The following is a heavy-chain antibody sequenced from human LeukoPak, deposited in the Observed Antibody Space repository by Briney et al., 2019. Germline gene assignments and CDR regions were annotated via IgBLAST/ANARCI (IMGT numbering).Heavy chain of an antibody. Sequence: GGSLRLSCAASGFTFSSYGMHWVRQAPGKGLEWVAVIWYDGSNKYYADSVKGRFTISRDNSKNTLYLQMNSLRAEDTAVYYCAREPTTMTTFFDYWGQGTLVTVSS. CDR2: IWYDGSNK. J-gene: IGHJ4*02. CDR3: AREPTTMTTFFDY. CDR1: GFTFSSYG. D-gene: IGHD4-17*01. V-gene: IGHV3-33*08.